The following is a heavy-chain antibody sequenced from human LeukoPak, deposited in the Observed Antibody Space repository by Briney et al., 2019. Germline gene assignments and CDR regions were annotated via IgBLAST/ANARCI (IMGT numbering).Heavy chain of an antibody. J-gene: IGHJ6*03. CDR3: ARDDGGRSSSRYYYYMDV. D-gene: IGHD6-6*01. V-gene: IGHV4-38-2*02. Sequence: PSETLSLTCTVSGYSISSGYYWGWIRQPPGKGLEWIGSIYHSGSTYYNPSLKSRVTISVDTSKNQFSLKLSSVTAADTAVYYCARDDGGRSSSRYYYYMDVWGKGTTVTVSS. CDR1: GYSISSGYY. CDR2: IYHSGST.